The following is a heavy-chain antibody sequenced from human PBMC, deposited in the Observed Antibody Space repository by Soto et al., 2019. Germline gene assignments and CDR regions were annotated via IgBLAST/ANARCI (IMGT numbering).Heavy chain of an antibody. CDR3: AKVRYYDSSGYDY. CDR1: GFTFSSYA. V-gene: IGHV3-23*01. D-gene: IGHD3-22*01. Sequence: PXVSLRLSCAASGFTFSSYAMSWVRQAPGKELEWVSAISGSGGSTYYADSVKGRFTISRDNSKNTLYLQMNSLRAEDTAVYYCAKVRYYDSSGYDYWGQGTLVTVSS. CDR2: ISGSGGST. J-gene: IGHJ4*02.